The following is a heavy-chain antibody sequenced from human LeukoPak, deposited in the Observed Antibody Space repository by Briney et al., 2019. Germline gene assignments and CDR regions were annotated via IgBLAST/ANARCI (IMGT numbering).Heavy chain of an antibody. Sequence: SSETLSLTCTVSGGSVSSGTYYWSWIRQPPGKGLEWIGYIYYSGSTNYNPSLKSRVTISADTSKNQFSLKLNSVTAADTAVYYCARDRVRGNSNPFFDYWGQGTLVTVSP. J-gene: IGHJ4*02. CDR2: IYYSGST. D-gene: IGHD4-11*01. CDR3: ARDRVRGNSNPFFDY. CDR1: GGSVSSGTYY. V-gene: IGHV4-61*01.